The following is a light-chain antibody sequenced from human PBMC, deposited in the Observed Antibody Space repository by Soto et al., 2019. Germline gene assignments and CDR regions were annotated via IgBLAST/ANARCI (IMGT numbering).Light chain of an antibody. CDR1: SSDVGGYNY. J-gene: IGLJ2*01. CDR3: RSYTSGSTLVV. V-gene: IGLV2-14*01. Sequence: QSALTQPASVSGSPGQSITISCTGTSSDVGGYNYVSWYQQHPGKAPKLMIYDVSNRPSGVSNRFSGSKSGNTASLTISGLQAEEEAGYYCRSYTSGSTLVVFGGGTKLTLL. CDR2: DVS.